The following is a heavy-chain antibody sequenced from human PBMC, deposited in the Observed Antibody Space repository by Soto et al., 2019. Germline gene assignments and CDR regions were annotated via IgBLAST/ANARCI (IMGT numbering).Heavy chain of an antibody. D-gene: IGHD2-21*01. CDR1: GGSFSGYY. CDR2: INHSGST. CDR3: ARTPLCRRTHWFDP. J-gene: IGHJ5*02. V-gene: IGHV4-34*01. Sequence: SETLSLACAVYGGSFSGYYWSWIRQPPGKGLEWIGEINHSGSTNYNPPLKSRVTISVXXXXXXXXXXXXXXXXXXXXXYSCARTPLCRRTHWFDPPGQGTLVTVSS.